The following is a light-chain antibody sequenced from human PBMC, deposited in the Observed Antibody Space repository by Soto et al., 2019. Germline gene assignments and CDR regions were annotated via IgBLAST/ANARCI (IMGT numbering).Light chain of an antibody. CDR1: QTISSW. Sequence: DIQITQTPSTLSGSVGDRVTITCRASQTISSWLAWYQQKPGKAPKLLIYKASTLKSGVPSRFSGSGSGTEFTLTISSLQADDFATYYCQQYNSYPNTFGQGTKV. CDR2: KAS. V-gene: IGKV1-5*03. CDR3: QQYNSYPNT. J-gene: IGKJ1*01.